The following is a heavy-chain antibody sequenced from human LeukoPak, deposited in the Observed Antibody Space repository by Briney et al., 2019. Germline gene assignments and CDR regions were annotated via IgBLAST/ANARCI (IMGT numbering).Heavy chain of an antibody. V-gene: IGHV3-15*01. J-gene: IGHJ4*02. CDR3: TTGGYYGSGSDY. CDR1: GFTFSSYW. D-gene: IGHD3-10*01. Sequence: PGGSLRLSCAASGFTFSSYWMSWVRQAPGKGLEWVGRIKSKTDGGTTDYAAPVKGRFTISRDDSKNTLYLQMNSLKTEDTAVYYCTTGGYYGSGSDYWGQGTLVTVSS. CDR2: IKSKTDGGTT.